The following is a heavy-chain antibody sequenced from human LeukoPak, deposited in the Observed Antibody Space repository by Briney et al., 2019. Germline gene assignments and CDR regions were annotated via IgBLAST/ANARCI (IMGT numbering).Heavy chain of an antibody. V-gene: IGHV1-69*04. CDR1: GGTFSSYA. CDR3: ARGTLNLSGYTFDY. CDR2: IIPILGIA. J-gene: IGHJ4*02. Sequence: ASVKVSCKASGGTFSSYAISWVRQAPGQGLEWMGRIIPILGIANYAQKFQGRVTITADKSTSTAYMELSSLRAEDTAVYYCARGTLNLSGYTFDYWGQGTLVTVSS. D-gene: IGHD5-12*01.